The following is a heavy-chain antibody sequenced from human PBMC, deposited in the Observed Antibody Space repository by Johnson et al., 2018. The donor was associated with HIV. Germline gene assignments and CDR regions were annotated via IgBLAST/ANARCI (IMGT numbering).Heavy chain of an antibody. CDR1: GFTFSSYD. D-gene: IGHD6-13*01. J-gene: IGHJ3*02. Sequence: VQLVESGGGLVQPGGSLRLSCAASGFTFSSYDMHWVRQATGKGMEWVSAIGTAGDTYYPGSVTGRFTISRENAKNSLYLQMNSLRAGDTAVYYCARSSSTAAPGRDAFDIWGQGTMVTVSS. V-gene: IGHV3-13*01. CDR2: IGTAGDT. CDR3: ARSSSTAAPGRDAFDI.